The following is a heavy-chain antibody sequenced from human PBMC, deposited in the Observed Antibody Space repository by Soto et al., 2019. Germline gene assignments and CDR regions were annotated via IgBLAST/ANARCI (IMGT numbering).Heavy chain of an antibody. CDR1: GGSISSYY. CDR2: IYYSGST. D-gene: IGHD3-9*01. J-gene: IGHJ4*02. CDR3: VDVFTGSTFGY. Sequence: PSETLSLTCTVSGGSISSYYWSWIRQPPGKGLEWIGYIYYSGSTNYNPSLKSRVTISVDTSKNQLSLKLRSVTAADTAVYYCVDVFTGSTFGYWGQGTLVTVSS. V-gene: IGHV4-59*08.